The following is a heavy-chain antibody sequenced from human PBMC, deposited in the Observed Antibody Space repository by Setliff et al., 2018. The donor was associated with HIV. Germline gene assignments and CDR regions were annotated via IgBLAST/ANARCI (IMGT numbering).Heavy chain of an antibody. V-gene: IGHV6-1*01. Sequence: QTLSLTCVISGASVSNNNAAWNWIRQSPSRGLEWLGRTFYRSKWYNDYAMSVKGRVIIKPDTSENQFSLQLNSVTPEDTAVYFCARAHGAENGYKFDSWGQGTLVTVSS. CDR1: GASVSNNNAA. J-gene: IGHJ4*02. D-gene: IGHD5-12*01. CDR3: ARAHGAENGYKFDS. CDR2: TFYRSKWYN.